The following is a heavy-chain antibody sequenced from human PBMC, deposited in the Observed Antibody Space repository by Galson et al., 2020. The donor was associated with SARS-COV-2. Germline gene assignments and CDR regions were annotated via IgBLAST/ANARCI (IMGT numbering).Heavy chain of an antibody. D-gene: IGHD1-26*01. CDR1: GFTFSSYS. Sequence: GGSLRLSCAASGFTFSSYSMNWVRQAPGQGLEWISYISSGSDSIYYGDSVKGRFAISRDNAKNSVYLQMNSLRDEDTAVYYCAFLGGGTFYNFDYWGQGTLVTVSS. J-gene: IGHJ4*02. V-gene: IGHV3-48*02. CDR2: ISSGSDSI. CDR3: AFLGGGTFYNFDY.